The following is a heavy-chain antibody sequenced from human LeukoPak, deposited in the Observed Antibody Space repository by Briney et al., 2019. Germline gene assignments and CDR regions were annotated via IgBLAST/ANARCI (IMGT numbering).Heavy chain of an antibody. V-gene: IGHV3-15*01. CDR1: GFTFSNYG. CDR3: TTSMIVVVGFDY. D-gene: IGHD3-22*01. Sequence: GGSLRLSCAASGFTFSNYGMSWVRQAPGKGLEWVGRIKSKTDGGTTDYAAPVKGRFTISRDDSKNTLYLQKNSLKTEDTAVYYCTTSMIVVVGFDYWGQGTLVTVSS. J-gene: IGHJ4*02. CDR2: IKSKTDGGTT.